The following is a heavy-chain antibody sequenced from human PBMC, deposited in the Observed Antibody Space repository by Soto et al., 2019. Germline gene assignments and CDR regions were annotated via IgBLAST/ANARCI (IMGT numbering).Heavy chain of an antibody. D-gene: IGHD2-21*02. CDR3: ARPIVVVTAADY. CDR2: INVGNGNT. Sequence: ASVKVSCKASGYTFTSYAMHWVRQAPGQRLEWMGWINVGNGNTKYSQKFQGRVTITRDTSASTAYMELSSLRSEDTAVYYCARPIVVVTAADYWGQGTLVTVSS. CDR1: GYTFTSYA. J-gene: IGHJ4*02. V-gene: IGHV1-3*01.